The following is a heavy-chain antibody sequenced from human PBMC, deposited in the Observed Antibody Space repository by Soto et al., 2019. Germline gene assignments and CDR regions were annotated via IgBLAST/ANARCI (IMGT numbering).Heavy chain of an antibody. Sequence: QLQLQESGSGLVKPSQTLSLTCADSGGSIRGGYSWSWIRQPPGKGLVWIGYIYHSGGPYYNPPLKSRVTISVATSMNQLSLILNAVTAADAAVYYCARLTGDPYYWGPGIQVTVS. CDR1: GGSIRGGYS. CDR2: IYHSGGP. CDR3: ARLTGDPYY. J-gene: IGHJ4*02. V-gene: IGHV4-30-2*01. D-gene: IGHD7-27*01.